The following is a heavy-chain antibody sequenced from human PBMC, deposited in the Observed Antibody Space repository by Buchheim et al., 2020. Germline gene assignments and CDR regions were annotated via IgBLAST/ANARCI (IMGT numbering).Heavy chain of an antibody. D-gene: IGHD3-3*01. V-gene: IGHV3-21*04. CDR3: GTVGFWSGYPDY. CDR1: GIAFSDYS. CDR2: ISSSSSII. Sequence: EVQLVESGGGLVKPGGSLKLSCTGSGIAFSDYSMNWVRQAPGKGLEWVSSISSSSSIIYYADSVKGRFTISRDHAKNSLYLQMNSLRVEDTAVYFCGTVGFWSGYPDYWGQGTL. J-gene: IGHJ4*02.